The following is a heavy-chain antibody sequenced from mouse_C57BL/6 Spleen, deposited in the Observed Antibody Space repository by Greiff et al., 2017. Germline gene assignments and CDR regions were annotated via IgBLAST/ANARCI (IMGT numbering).Heavy chain of an antibody. CDR1: GYTFTDYE. D-gene: IGHD2-4*01. J-gene: IGHJ3*01. Sequence: VQLQESGAELVRPGASVTLSCKASGYTFTDYEMHWVKQTPVHGLEWIGAIDPETGGTAYNQKFKGKARLTADKSSSTAYMELRSLTSEDSAVYYCTRIYYDYDAWFAYWGQGTLVTVSA. V-gene: IGHV1-15*01. CDR3: TRIYYDYDAWFAY. CDR2: IDPETGGT.